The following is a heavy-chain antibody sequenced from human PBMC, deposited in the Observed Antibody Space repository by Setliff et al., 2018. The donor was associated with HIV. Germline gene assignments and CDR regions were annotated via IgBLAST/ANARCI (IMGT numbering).Heavy chain of an antibody. CDR3: ARSRTSSGYYGVTGYGMDV. Sequence: SETLSLTCTVSGGSISSSGPGYYWGWVRQPPGGGLEWFRRVYYSGRTYYNPSLRSRVTISVNTSKNQLSLRLTTRTAADTAVYYCARSRTSSGYYGVTGYGMDVWGQGTTVTVSS. V-gene: IGHV4-39*01. CDR2: VYYSGRT. J-gene: IGHJ6*02. CDR1: GGSISSSGPGYY. D-gene: IGHD3-22*01.